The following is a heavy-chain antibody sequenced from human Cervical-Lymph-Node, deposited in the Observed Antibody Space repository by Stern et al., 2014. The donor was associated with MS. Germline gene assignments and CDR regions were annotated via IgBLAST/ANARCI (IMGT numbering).Heavy chain of an antibody. V-gene: IGHV3-13*01. CDR3: ARAPRMGIAVAGRAFDI. CDR1: GFTFSNSD. Sequence: VQLAESGGGLVQPGGSLRLSCTASGFTFSNSDMHWVCQALGKGLEWVSVIGTAGDTYYPGYVKGRYTLSRENVTNTLHLQMNSLIAGDTAVYYCARAPRMGIAVAGRAFDIWGQGTMVTVSS. D-gene: IGHD6-19*01. CDR2: IGTAGDT. J-gene: IGHJ3*02.